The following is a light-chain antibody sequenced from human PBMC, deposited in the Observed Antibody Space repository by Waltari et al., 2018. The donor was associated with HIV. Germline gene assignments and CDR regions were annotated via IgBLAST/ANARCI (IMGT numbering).Light chain of an antibody. CDR2: EGY. CDR3: YSTDSSGKGV. Sequence: SYELTQAPSVSVSPGPTARITCPGPILPYKNPFWYQKKSGQAPVAVIYEGYKRPSGVPERFSGSRSGTAATLTISGAQVDDEGDYYCYSTDSSGKGVFGGGTKLTVL. V-gene: IGLV3-10*01. J-gene: IGLJ3*02. CDR1: ILPYKN.